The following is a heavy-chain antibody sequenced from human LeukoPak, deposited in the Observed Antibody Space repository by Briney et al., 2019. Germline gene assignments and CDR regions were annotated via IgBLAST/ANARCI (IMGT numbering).Heavy chain of an antibody. CDR1: GGSISSSSYY. D-gene: IGHD5-18*01. V-gene: IGHV4-39*07. CDR2: IYYSGST. CDR3: ARARRGYSYGYASTYYFDY. J-gene: IGHJ4*02. Sequence: SETLSLTCTVSGGSISSSSYYWGWIRQPPGKGLEWIGSIYYSGSTYNNPSLKSRVTISVDTSKNQFSLKLSSVTAADTAVYYCARARRGYSYGYASTYYFDYWGQGTLVTVSS.